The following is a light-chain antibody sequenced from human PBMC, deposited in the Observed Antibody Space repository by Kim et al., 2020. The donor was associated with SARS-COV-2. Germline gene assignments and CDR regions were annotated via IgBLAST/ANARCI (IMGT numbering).Light chain of an antibody. CDR3: FSYRTGGTWV. V-gene: IGLV2-14*03. CDR1: NY. Sequence: NYVSWFQQHPAKAPRVMIYDVSQRPSGVSDRFSGSKSGDMASLTISGLQTEDEADYYCFSYRTGGTWVFGGGTKLTVL. CDR2: DVS. J-gene: IGLJ3*02.